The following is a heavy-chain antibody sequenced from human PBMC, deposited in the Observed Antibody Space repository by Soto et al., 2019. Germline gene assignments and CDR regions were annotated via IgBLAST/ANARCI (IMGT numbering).Heavy chain of an antibody. Sequence: QLQLQESGPGLVKPSETLSLTCTVSGGSISSSSYYWGWIRQPPGKGLEWIGSIYYSGSPYYNPSLKSRVTISVDTSKNQFSLKLSSVTAADTAVYYCARTLYGDYLSFDYWGQGTLVTVSS. CDR1: GGSISSSSYY. V-gene: IGHV4-39*01. CDR2: IYYSGSP. J-gene: IGHJ4*02. CDR3: ARTLYGDYLSFDY. D-gene: IGHD4-17*01.